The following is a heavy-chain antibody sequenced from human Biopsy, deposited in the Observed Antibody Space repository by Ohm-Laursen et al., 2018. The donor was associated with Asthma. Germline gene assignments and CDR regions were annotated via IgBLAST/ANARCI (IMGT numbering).Heavy chain of an antibody. V-gene: IGHV4-34*01. J-gene: IGHJ6*02. Sequence: SVTLSFACDVYTGSFSGFFWTWIRPSPGKGRVWIVETNERGVTNNNPSLKSRVIISIDTYWNRVSLKLTSVTAADTAVYYWARGPELDVWGQGTTVTVSS. CDR2: TNERGVT. CDR1: TGSFSGFF. CDR3: ARGPELDV.